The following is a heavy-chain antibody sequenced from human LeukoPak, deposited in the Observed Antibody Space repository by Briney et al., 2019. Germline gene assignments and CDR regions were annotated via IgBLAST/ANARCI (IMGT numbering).Heavy chain of an antibody. CDR2: IYSGGST. CDR1: GFTLSNYA. CDR3: ARDRGGSYSAYYYYGMDV. D-gene: IGHD1-26*01. J-gene: IGHJ6*02. V-gene: IGHV3-53*01. Sequence: GGSLRLSCTASGFTLSNYAMNWVRQAPGKGLEWVSVIYSGGSTYYADSVKGRFTISRDNSKNTLYLQMNSLRAEDTAVYYCARDRGGSYSAYYYYGMDVWGQGTTVTVSS.